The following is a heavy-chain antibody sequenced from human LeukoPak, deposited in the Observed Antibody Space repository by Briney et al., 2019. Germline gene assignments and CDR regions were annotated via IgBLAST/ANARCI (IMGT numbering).Heavy chain of an antibody. CDR2: ISGSGGST. CDR1: GFTFSGYA. J-gene: IGHJ6*02. Sequence: GGSLRLSCAASGFTFSGYAMSWVRQAPGKGLEWVSAISGSGGSTYYADSVKGRFTISRDNSKNTLYLQMNSLRAEDTAVYYCAKRGIAAAGYYYGMDVWGQGTTVTVSS. V-gene: IGHV3-23*01. D-gene: IGHD6-13*01. CDR3: AKRGIAAAGYYYGMDV.